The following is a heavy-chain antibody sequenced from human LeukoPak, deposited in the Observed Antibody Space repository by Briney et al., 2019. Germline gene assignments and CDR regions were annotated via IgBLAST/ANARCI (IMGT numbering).Heavy chain of an antibody. CDR1: GFTFSSYS. J-gene: IGHJ4*02. V-gene: IGHV3-48*01. CDR2: ISSSSSTI. D-gene: IGHD3-10*01. Sequence: GGSLRLSCAASGFTFSSYSMNWVRQAPGKGLEWVSYISSSSSTIYYADSVKGRFTISRDNAKNSLYLQMNSLRAEDTAVYYCARDGGSGSYSYYFDFWGQGTLVTVSS. CDR3: ARDGGSGSYSYYFDF.